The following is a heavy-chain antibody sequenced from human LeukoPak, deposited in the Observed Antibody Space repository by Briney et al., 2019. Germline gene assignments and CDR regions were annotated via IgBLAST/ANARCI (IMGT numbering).Heavy chain of an antibody. Sequence: GRSLRLSCAASGFTFDDYAMPWVRQAPGKGLEWDSGISWNSGSIGYADSVKGRFTISRDNAKNSLYLQMNSLRAEDTALYYCAKDISYGGYDSSGYYAVDAFDIWGQGTMVTVSS. J-gene: IGHJ3*02. V-gene: IGHV3-9*01. CDR1: GFTFDDYA. CDR3: AKDISYGGYDSSGYYAVDAFDI. D-gene: IGHD3-22*01. CDR2: ISWNSGSI.